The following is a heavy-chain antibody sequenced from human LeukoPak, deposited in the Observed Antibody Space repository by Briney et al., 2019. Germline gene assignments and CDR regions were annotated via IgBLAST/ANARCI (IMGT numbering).Heavy chain of an antibody. D-gene: IGHD1-26*01. J-gene: IGHJ4*02. CDR3: ARVWYSGSYPVDY. CDR1: GFTFSSYG. CDR2: ISYDGSNK. Sequence: GGSLRLSCAASGFTFSSYGMHWVRQAPGKGLEWVAVISYDGSNKYYADSVKGRFTISRDNAKNSLYLQMNSLRADDTAVYYCARVWYSGSYPVDYWGQGTLITVSS. V-gene: IGHV3-30*03.